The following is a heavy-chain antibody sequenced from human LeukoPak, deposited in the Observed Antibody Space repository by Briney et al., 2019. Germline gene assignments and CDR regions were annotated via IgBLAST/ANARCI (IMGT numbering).Heavy chain of an antibody. Sequence: GGSLRLSCAASGFTFSNYWMHWVRQAPGKGLVWVSRIYNDGSSTSYADSVKGRFTISRDNAKSTLYLQMNSLRAEDTAVYYCARVRGGSGSSYAADAFDIWGQGTMVTVSS. V-gene: IGHV3-74*01. J-gene: IGHJ3*02. CDR2: IYNDGSST. D-gene: IGHD1-26*01. CDR1: GFTFSNYW. CDR3: ARVRGGSGSSYAADAFDI.